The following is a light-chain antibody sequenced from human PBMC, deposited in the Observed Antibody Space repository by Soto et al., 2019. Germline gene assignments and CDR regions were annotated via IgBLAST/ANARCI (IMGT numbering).Light chain of an antibody. CDR2: AAS. Sequence: DIQLTQSPSSVSASVGDRVTITCRASHVFSGWLAWYQQKPGQAPKLLIYAASSLQSGVPSRFSGSGSGTEFTLTISSLQPEDFATYYCQQANSFLFAFGPGIKVDIK. J-gene: IGKJ3*01. CDR1: HVFSGW. CDR3: QQANSFLFA. V-gene: IGKV1D-12*01.